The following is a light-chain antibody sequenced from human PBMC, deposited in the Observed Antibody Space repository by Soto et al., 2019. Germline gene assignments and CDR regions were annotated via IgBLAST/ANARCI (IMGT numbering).Light chain of an antibody. V-gene: IGLV1-47*01. Sequence: QSVLTQPPSASGTPGQRVTISCSGSSSNIGSNYVYWYQQLPGTAPKLLIYRNNQWPSGVPDRFSGSKSGTSASLAISGLRSEDEADYYCAAWDDSLSGVVFGGGTTLTVL. J-gene: IGLJ2*01. CDR2: RNN. CDR1: SSNIGSNY. CDR3: AAWDDSLSGVV.